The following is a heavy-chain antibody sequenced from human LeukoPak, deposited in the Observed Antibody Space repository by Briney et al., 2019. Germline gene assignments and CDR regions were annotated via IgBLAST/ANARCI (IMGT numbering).Heavy chain of an antibody. CDR3: ARVSYDSWSGYRYKYYYYGMDV. D-gene: IGHD3-3*01. Sequence: PSETLSLTCAVYGGSFSGYYWSWIRQPPGKGLEWIGEINHSGSTNYNPSLKSRVTISVDTSKNQFSLKLSSVTAADTAVYYCARVSYDSWSGYRYKYYYYGMDVWGQGTTVTVSS. CDR2: INHSGST. V-gene: IGHV4-34*01. J-gene: IGHJ6*02. CDR1: GGSFSGYY.